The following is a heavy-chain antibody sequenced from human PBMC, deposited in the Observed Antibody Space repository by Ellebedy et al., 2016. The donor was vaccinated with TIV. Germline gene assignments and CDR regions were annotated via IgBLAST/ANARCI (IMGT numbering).Heavy chain of an antibody. CDR3: ARASMGADTSGYILDY. J-gene: IGHJ4*02. CDR2: INSDGSSA. D-gene: IGHD3-22*01. V-gene: IGHV3-74*01. CDR1: GFTFSAYG. Sequence: GESLKISCAASGFTFSAYGMHWVRQAPGKGLVCVSRINSDGSSATYADSVKGRFTISRDNAKNTLYLQMNSLRAEDTAVYYCARASMGADTSGYILDYWGQGTLVTVSS.